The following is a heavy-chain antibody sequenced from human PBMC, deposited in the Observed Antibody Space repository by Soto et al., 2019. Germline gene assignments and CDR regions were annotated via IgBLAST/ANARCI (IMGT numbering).Heavy chain of an antibody. CDR3: ARDYNDFWSGHFDY. J-gene: IGHJ4*02. D-gene: IGHD3-3*01. CDR2: ISAYNGNT. V-gene: IGHV1-18*01. Sequence: ASVKVSCKASGYTFTSYGISWVRQAPGQGLEWMGWISAYNGNTNYAQKLQGRVTMTTDTSTSTAYMELRSLRAEDTAVYYSARDYNDFWSGHFDYWGQGALVTVSS. CDR1: GYTFTSYG.